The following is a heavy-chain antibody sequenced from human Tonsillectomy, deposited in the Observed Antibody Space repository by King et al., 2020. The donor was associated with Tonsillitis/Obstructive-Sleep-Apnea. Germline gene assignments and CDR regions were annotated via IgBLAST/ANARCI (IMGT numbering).Heavy chain of an antibody. CDR3: ARFHGGQDAFDI. J-gene: IGHJ3*02. CDR2: TYYTSKWYN. D-gene: IGHD3-3*01. V-gene: IGHV6-1*01. CDR1: GDSVSTNSAA. Sequence: VQLPQSGPGLVKPSQTLSLTCAISGDSVSTNSAAWNWIRQSPSRGLEWLGKTYYTSKWYNDYAESVKSRIIINSDTSKNQFSLQLNSVTPEDTAVYYCARFHGGQDAFDIWGQGTMVTVSS.